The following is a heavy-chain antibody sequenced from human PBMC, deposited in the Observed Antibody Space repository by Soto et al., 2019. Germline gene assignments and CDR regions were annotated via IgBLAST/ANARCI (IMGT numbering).Heavy chain of an antibody. Sequence: SLRLSCAASGFTFSSYSKNWARQAPWPGLEWVSTISSSSSYIYYADSVKGRFTISRDNAKNSLYLQMNSRSAEDTAVHYCASDPTGGYSYPPIPFFDNWDQETLVAVSS. V-gene: IGHV3-21*01. CDR3: ASDPTGGYSYPPIPFFDN. J-gene: IGHJ4*01. CDR2: ISSSSSYI. CDR1: GFTFSSYS. D-gene: IGHD5-18*01.